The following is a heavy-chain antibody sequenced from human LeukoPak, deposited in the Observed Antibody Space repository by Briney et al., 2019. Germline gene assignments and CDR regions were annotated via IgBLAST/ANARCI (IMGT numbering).Heavy chain of an antibody. V-gene: IGHV3-9*01. J-gene: IGHJ4*02. Sequence: GRSLRLSCAASGFTFDDYAMHWVRQAPGKGLEWVSGISWNSGSIGYADSVKGRFTISRDNSKNTLYLQMNSLRAEDTAVYYCAKDYDSSGYPFDFWGQGTLVTVSS. CDR3: AKDYDSSGYPFDF. D-gene: IGHD3-22*01. CDR2: ISWNSGSI. CDR1: GFTFDDYA.